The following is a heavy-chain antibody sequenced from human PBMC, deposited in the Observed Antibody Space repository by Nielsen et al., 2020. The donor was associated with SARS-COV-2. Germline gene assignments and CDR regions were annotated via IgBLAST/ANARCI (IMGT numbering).Heavy chain of an antibody. CDR3: AKGDRFYFDSYYGMDV. V-gene: IGHV3-23*01. D-gene: IGHD3-9*01. CDR1: GFSFSNYV. Sequence: GESLKISCEASGFSFSNYVMSWVRQAPGKGLEWVSGIGGSGITYFADSVKGRLIISRDKSTNTLYLQMHSLRAEDTAGYYCAKGDRFYFDSYYGMDVWCQGTTVSVSS. J-gene: IGHJ6*02. CDR2: IGGSGIT.